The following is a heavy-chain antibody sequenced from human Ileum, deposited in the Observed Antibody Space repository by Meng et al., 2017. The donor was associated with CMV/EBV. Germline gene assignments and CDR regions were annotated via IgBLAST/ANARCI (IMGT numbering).Heavy chain of an antibody. J-gene: IGHJ4*02. CDR3: ATDHYDFCGGNYTIYFDY. D-gene: IGHD3-3*01. V-gene: IGHV3-7*01. CDR2: MKQDGSKK. CDR1: GFTFSTYW. Sequence: GGSLRLSCAASGFTFSTYWMSWVRQAPGKGLEWVASMKQDGSKKYYMDSVKGRFTISRDNAENTLYLQMNSLSAEDTAVYYCATDHYDFCGGNYTIYFDYWGRGTLVTVSS.